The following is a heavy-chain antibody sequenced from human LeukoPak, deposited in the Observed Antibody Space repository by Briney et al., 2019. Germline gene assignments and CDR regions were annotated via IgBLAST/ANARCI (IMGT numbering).Heavy chain of an antibody. D-gene: IGHD3-22*01. Sequence: GGSLRLSCAASGFTFSSYAMSWVRQAPGKGLEWVSAISGSGGSTYYADSVKGRFTISRDNSKNTLYLQMNSLRAEDTAVYYCAEDYRGVVVIFGFDYWGQGTLVTVSS. J-gene: IGHJ4*02. CDR1: GFTFSSYA. V-gene: IGHV3-23*01. CDR3: AEDYRGVVVIFGFDY. CDR2: ISGSGGST.